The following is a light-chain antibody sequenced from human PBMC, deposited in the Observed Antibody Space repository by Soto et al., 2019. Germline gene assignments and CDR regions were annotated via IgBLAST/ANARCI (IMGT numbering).Light chain of an antibody. Sequence: TVLTQSPGTLSLSPGERATLSFSASQSVSSSYLAWYQQKPGQAPRLLIYGASSRATGIPDRFSGSGSGTDFTLTISRLEPEDFAVYYCQQYDSSLWTFGQGTKVDIK. V-gene: IGKV3-20*01. CDR1: QSVSSSY. J-gene: IGKJ1*01. CDR3: QQYDSSLWT. CDR2: GAS.